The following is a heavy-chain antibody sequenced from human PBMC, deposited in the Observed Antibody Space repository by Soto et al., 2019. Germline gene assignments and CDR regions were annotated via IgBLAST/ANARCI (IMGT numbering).Heavy chain of an antibody. J-gene: IGHJ6*02. Sequence: PGGSLRLSCAASGFTFSSYAMSWVRPATGTGPGWVPAISGSGGSTYYADSVKGRFTISRDNSKNTLYLQMNSLRAEDTAVYYCAKHFGGATQPDNYYYYYGMDVWGQGTTVTVSS. CDR3: AKHFGGATQPDNYYYYYGMDV. V-gene: IGHV3-23*01. CDR1: GFTFSSYA. CDR2: ISGSGGST. D-gene: IGHD1-26*01.